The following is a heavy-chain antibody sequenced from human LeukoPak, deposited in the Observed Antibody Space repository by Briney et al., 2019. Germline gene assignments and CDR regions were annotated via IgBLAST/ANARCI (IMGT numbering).Heavy chain of an antibody. J-gene: IGHJ4*02. CDR1: GFTFSSYA. D-gene: IGHD3-16*01. Sequence: PGGSLRLSCAASGFTFSSYAMHWVRQAPGKGLEWVAVISYDGSNKYYADSVKGRFTISRDNSKNTLYLQMNSLRAEDTAVYYCVRGALRKLWTLGVDWGQGTLVIVSS. V-gene: IGHV3-30*04. CDR2: ISYDGSNK. CDR3: VRGALRKLWTLGVD.